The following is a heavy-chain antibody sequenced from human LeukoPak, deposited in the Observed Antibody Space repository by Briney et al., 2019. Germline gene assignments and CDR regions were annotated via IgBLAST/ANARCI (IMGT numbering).Heavy chain of an antibody. CDR3: ARDSGRATVTYLDYYYYMDV. Sequence: SVKVSCKASGGTFSSYAISWVRQAPGQGLEWMGGIIPIFGTANYAQKFQGRVTITADESTSTAYTELSSLRSEDTAVYYCARDSGRATVTYLDYYYYMDVWGKGTTVTVSS. CDR1: GGTFSSYA. J-gene: IGHJ6*03. CDR2: IIPIFGTA. D-gene: IGHD4-11*01. V-gene: IGHV1-69*13.